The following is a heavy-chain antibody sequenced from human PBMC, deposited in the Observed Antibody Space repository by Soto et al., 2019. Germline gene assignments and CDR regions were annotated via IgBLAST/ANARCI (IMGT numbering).Heavy chain of an antibody. Sequence: GGSLRLSCADSGFTFSSYAMSWVRQAPGKGLEWVSLISGSGGGTYYADSVKGRFTISRDNSKNTLYLQINSLRAEDTAVFYCVKHLSNGSTDYWGQGTLVTVSS. CDR3: VKHLSNGSTDY. CDR1: GFTFSSYA. CDR2: ISGSGGGT. D-gene: IGHD2-15*01. V-gene: IGHV3-23*01. J-gene: IGHJ4*02.